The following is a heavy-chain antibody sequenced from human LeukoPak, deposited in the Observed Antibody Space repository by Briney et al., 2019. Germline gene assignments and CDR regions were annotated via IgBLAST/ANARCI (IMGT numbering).Heavy chain of an antibody. Sequence: SETLSLTCTVSGGSISSYYWSWIRQPPGKGLEWIGYIYYSGSTNYNPSLKSRVTISVDTSKNQFSLKLSSVTAADTAVYHCATQVGYCSSASCYNFDYWGQGTLVSVSS. CDR2: IYYSGST. CDR1: GGSISSYY. V-gene: IGHV4-59*08. J-gene: IGHJ4*02. CDR3: ATQVGYCSSASCYNFDY. D-gene: IGHD2-2*01.